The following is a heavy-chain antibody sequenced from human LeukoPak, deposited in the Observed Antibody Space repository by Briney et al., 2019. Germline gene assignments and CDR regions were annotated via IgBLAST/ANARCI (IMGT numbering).Heavy chain of an antibody. Sequence: GGSLRLSCAASGFTFSSYGMHWVRQAPGKGLEWVAVIWYDGSNKYYADSVKGRFTISRDNSKNTLYLQMNSLRAEDTAVYYCAKAGGKKVVVTHFDYWGQGTLVTVSS. CDR3: AKAGGKKVVVTHFDY. V-gene: IGHV3-33*06. D-gene: IGHD3-22*01. J-gene: IGHJ4*02. CDR2: IWYDGSNK. CDR1: GFTFSSYG.